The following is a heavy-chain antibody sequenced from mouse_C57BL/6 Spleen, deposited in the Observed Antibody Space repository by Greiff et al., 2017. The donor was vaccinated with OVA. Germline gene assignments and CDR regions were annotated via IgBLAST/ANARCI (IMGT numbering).Heavy chain of an antibody. Sequence: QVQLQQSGAELVKPGASVKLSCKASGYTFTSYWMQWVKQRPGQGLEWIGEIDPSDSYTNYNQKFKGKATLTVDTSSSTAYMQLSSLTSEDSAVYYCARRVGLYYFDYWGQGTTLTVSS. CDR3: ARRVGLYYFDY. CDR1: GYTFTSYW. V-gene: IGHV1-50*01. D-gene: IGHD1-1*02. J-gene: IGHJ2*01. CDR2: IDPSDSYT.